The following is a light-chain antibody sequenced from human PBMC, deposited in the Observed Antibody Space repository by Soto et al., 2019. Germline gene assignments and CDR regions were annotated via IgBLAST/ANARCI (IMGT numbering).Light chain of an antibody. V-gene: IGKV1-39*01. CDR1: QSISSY. J-gene: IGKJ4*01. Sequence: DIQMTQSPSSLSASVGDRVTITCRASQSISSYLNWYQQKPGKAPKLLIYAASSLQSGVPSRFSGSGSRTDFTLTISSLQPDDFATYYCQQSYSTPLFGGGTKVEIK. CDR2: AAS. CDR3: QQSYSTPL.